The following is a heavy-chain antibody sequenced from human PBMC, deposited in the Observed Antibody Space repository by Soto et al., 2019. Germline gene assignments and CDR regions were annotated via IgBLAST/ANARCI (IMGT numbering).Heavy chain of an antibody. J-gene: IGHJ4*02. CDR1: GFTFSNAW. V-gene: IGHV3-15*01. CDR3: ARDFDVAAAAYYFDY. D-gene: IGHD6-13*01. Sequence: PGGSLRLSCAASGFTFSNAWMSWVRQAPGKGLEWVGRIKSKIDGGTTDYAAPVKGRFTISRDDSKNTLYLQMNSLKTEDTAVYYCARDFDVAAAAYYFDYWGQGTLVTVSS. CDR2: IKSKIDGGTT.